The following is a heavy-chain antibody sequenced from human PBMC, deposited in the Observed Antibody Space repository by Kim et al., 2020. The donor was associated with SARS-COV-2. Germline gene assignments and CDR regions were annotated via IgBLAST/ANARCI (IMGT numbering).Heavy chain of an antibody. CDR1: GDSVSSNSAA. V-gene: IGHV6-1*01. J-gene: IGHJ3*02. CDR3: ARDKLNVDTAMAEDALDI. CDR2: TYYRSKWYN. Sequence: SQTLSLTCAISGDSVSSNSAAWNWIRQSPSRGLEWLGRTYYRSKWYNDYAVSVKSRITINPDTSKNQFSLQLNSVTPEDTAVYYCARDKLNVDTAMAEDALDIWGQGTMVTISS. D-gene: IGHD5-18*01.